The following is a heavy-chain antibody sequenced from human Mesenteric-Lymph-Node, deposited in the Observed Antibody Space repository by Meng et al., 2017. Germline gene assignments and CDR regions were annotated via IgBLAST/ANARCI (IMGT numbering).Heavy chain of an antibody. CDR1: GLTFSSYA. CDR3: AKPLEMATISDY. CDR2: ISGSGGST. V-gene: IGHV3-23*04. D-gene: IGHD5-24*01. J-gene: IGHJ4*02. Sequence: EVQLVEAGGGLVQPGGSFRLSWAASGLTFSSYAMSWVRQAPGKGLEWVSAISGSGGSTYYADSVKGRFTISRDNSKNTLYLQMNSLRAEDTAVYYCAKPLEMATISDYWGQGTLVTVSS.